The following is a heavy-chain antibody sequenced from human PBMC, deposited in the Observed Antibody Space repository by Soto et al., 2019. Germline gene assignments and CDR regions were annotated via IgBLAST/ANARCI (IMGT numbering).Heavy chain of an antibody. Sequence: SGPTLVNPTQTLTLTCTFAGFSLSTSGVGVAWIRQPPGKALECLALIYCDDGKRYSPSLKTRLNITKDTSKNQVVLTLTNVDPVDTATSSCVHWSTGTYGTIFFDYWGLGTLVTVSS. J-gene: IGHJ4*02. CDR2: IYCDDGK. D-gene: IGHD3-9*01. V-gene: IGHV2-5*02. CDR1: GFSLSTSGVG. CDR3: VHWSTGTYGTIFFDY.